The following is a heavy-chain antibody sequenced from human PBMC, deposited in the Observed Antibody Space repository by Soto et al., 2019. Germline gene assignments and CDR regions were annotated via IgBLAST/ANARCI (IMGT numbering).Heavy chain of an antibody. CDR1: GGSISSSSYY. CDR2: IYYSGST. V-gene: IGHV4-39*01. J-gene: IGHJ3*02. D-gene: IGHD5-12*01. CDR3: AINRRGYSGYDFNYIWGSYSYGSRAFDI. Sequence: PSETLSLTCTVSGGSISSSSYYWGWIRQPPGKGLEWIGSIYYSGSTYYNPSLKSRVTISVDTSKNQFSLKLSSVTAADTAVYYCAINRRGYSGYDFNYIWGSYSYGSRAFDIWGQGTMVTVSS.